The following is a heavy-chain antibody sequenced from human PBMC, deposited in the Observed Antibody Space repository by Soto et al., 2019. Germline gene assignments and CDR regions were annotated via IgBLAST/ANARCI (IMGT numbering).Heavy chain of an antibody. D-gene: IGHD3-22*01. Sequence: ASVKVSCKASGYTFTSYAMHWVRQAPGQRLEWMGWINAGNGNTKYSQKFQGRVTITRDTSASTAYMELSSLRSEDTAVYYCARDYYDSSGYYPTFDYWGQGTLVTVSS. V-gene: IGHV1-3*01. J-gene: IGHJ4*02. CDR1: GYTFTSYA. CDR2: INAGNGNT. CDR3: ARDYYDSSGYYPTFDY.